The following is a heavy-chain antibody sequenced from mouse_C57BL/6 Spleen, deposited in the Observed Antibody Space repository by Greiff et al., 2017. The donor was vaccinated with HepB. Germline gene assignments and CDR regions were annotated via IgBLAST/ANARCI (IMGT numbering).Heavy chain of an antibody. V-gene: IGHV2-5*01. Sequence: VKLQESGPGLVQPSQSLSITCTVSGFSLTSYGVHWVRQSPGKGLEWLGVIWRGGSTDYNAAFMSRLSNTKDNSKSQVFFKMNSLQADDTATYYCAKRGYGSSRDAMDYWGQGTSVTVSS. CDR3: AKRGYGSSRDAMDY. D-gene: IGHD1-1*01. CDR2: IWRGGST. J-gene: IGHJ4*01. CDR1: GFSLTSYG.